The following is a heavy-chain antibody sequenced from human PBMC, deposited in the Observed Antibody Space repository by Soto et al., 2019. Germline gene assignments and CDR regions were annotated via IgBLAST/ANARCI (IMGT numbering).Heavy chain of an antibody. V-gene: IGHV3-15*07. CDR1: GLIFSKAW. D-gene: IGHD3-22*01. CDR3: TAASDSSAITVRFAY. CDR2: IKSRTDGGTS. Sequence: EVQLVESGGGLVEPGGSLRLSCAASGLIFSKAWINWVRQAPGKGLEWVGRIKSRTDGGTSDYGAPAKGRFAISRDDSRNIVYKRMNRLKIENTGVYYCTAASDSSAITVRFAYWGHGTLVTVSS. J-gene: IGHJ4*01.